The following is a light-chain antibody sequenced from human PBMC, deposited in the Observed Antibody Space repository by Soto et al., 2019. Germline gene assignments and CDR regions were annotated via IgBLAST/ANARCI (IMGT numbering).Light chain of an antibody. CDR3: QSYDSSLSVVV. CDR1: SSNIGAGYD. Sequence: QSVLTQPPSVSGAPGQRVTISCTGSSSNIGAGYDVHWYQQLPGTAPKLLIYGNSNRPSGVPDRFSGSKSGTSASLAITGLQAEDEADYYCQSYDSSLSVVVFGGGTTLPVL. CDR2: GNS. J-gene: IGLJ2*01. V-gene: IGLV1-40*01.